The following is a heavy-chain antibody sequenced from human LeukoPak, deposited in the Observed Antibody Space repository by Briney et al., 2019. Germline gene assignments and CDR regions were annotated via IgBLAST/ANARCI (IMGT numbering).Heavy chain of an antibody. V-gene: IGHV3-7*03. J-gene: IGHJ4*02. CDR1: GFTFSSYW. CDR3: ARGLGDGYPLDY. Sequence: GGSLRLSCAASGFTFSSYWMSWVRQAPGKGLEWVANIKQDGSEKYYVDSVKGRFTISRDNAKNSLYLQMNSLRAEDTAVHHCARGLGDGYPLDYWGQGTLVTVSS. CDR2: IKQDGSEK. D-gene: IGHD5-24*01.